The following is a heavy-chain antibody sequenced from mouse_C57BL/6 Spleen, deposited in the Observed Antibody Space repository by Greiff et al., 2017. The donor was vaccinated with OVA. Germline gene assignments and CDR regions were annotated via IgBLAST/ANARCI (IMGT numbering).Heavy chain of an antibody. J-gene: IGHJ2*01. CDR2: IDPSDSYT. D-gene: IGHD1-1*01. CDR3: AITTVFDY. CDR1: GYTFTSYW. Sequence: VQLQQPGAELVKPGASVKLSCKASGYTFTSYWMQWVKQRPGQGLEWIGEIDPSDSYTNYNQKFKGKATLTVDTSSSTAYMQLSSLTSEDSAVYYCAITTVFDYWGQGTTLTVSS. V-gene: IGHV1-50*01.